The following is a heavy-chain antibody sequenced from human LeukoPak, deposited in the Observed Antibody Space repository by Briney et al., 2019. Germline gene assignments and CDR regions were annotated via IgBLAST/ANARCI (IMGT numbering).Heavy chain of an antibody. J-gene: IGHJ4*02. V-gene: IGHV4-39*07. CDR2: IYHSGST. CDR1: GGSISSSSYY. Sequence: PSETLSLTCTVSGGSISSSSYYWGWIRQPPGKGLEWIGSIYHSGSTYYNPSLKSRVTISIDTSKNQFSLKLSSMTAADTAVYYCARAPFIQSDFGGTFDYWGQGTLVTVSS. D-gene: IGHD4-23*01. CDR3: ARAPFIQSDFGGTFDY.